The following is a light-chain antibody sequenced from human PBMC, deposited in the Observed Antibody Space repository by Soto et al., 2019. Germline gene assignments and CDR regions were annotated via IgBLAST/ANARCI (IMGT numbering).Light chain of an antibody. Sequence: EIVLTQSPATLSLSPGDRATLSCRASQSVSSYLAWYQQKPGQAPRLLIYDASNRATGIPARFSGSGSGTDFTLTISSLEPEDFALNYCQQRSNWPLTFGGGTKVEIK. CDR3: QQRSNWPLT. V-gene: IGKV3-11*01. CDR2: DAS. CDR1: QSVSSY. J-gene: IGKJ4*01.